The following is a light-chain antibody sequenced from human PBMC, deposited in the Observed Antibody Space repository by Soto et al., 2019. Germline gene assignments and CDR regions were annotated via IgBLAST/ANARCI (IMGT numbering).Light chain of an antibody. Sequence: QSVLTQPPSVSGAPGQRVTISCTGSSXNXGAGYDVHRSQRIPAQPPTPITYGTRNRNSRVPDRFSASKSGKSASPPITPPQAEHEAAYYCPSYDSRLSVPYVFGTRTKVTVL. J-gene: IGLJ1*01. CDR2: GTR. V-gene: IGLV1-40*01. CDR3: PSYDSRLSVPYV. CDR1: SXNXGAGYD.